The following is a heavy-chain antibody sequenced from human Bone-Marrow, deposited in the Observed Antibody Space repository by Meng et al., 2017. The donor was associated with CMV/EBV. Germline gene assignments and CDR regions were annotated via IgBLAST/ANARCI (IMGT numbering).Heavy chain of an antibody. V-gene: IGHV1-2*02. D-gene: IGHD2-21*02. J-gene: IGHJ6*02. Sequence: ALVKVSCKASGYTFTSYGISWVRQAPGQGLEWMGWINPNSGGTNYAQKFQGRVTMTRDTSISTAYMELSRLRSDDTAVYYCARRPTETPGDYYYYYGMDVWGQGTTVTVSS. CDR2: INPNSGGT. CDR3: ARRPTETPGDYYYYYGMDV. CDR1: GYTFTSYG.